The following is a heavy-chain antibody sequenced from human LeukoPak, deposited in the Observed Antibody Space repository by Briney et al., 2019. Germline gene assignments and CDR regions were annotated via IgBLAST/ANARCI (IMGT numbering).Heavy chain of an antibody. CDR2: IWYDGSNK. CDR3: VRDDSGSVIRGVLHY. D-gene: IGHD3-10*01. Sequence: GGSLRLSCAASGFTFSNYAMHWVRQAPGKGLEWVAVIWYDGSNKYYADSVKGRFTISRDNSKNTLYLQMNSLIAEDTAVYYCVRDDSGSVIRGVLHYWGQGALVTVSS. V-gene: IGHV3-33*01. CDR1: GFTFSNYA. J-gene: IGHJ4*02.